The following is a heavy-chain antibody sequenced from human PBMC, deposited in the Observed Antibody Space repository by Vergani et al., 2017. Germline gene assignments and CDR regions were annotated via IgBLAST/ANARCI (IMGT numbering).Heavy chain of an antibody. CDR2: ISSSSSYR. Sequence: EVQLVESGGGLVKPGGSLRLSCVASGFTFGSYSMNWVRQAPGKGLEWVSFISSSSSYRYYADSVKGRFIISRDNCECSLLLQMNSLRPEDTAVYYCASGVPGYQLATQYFQHWGQGTLVTVSS. CDR1: GFTFGSYS. CDR3: ASGVPGYQLATQYFQH. V-gene: IGHV3-21*01. J-gene: IGHJ1*01. D-gene: IGHD2-2*01.